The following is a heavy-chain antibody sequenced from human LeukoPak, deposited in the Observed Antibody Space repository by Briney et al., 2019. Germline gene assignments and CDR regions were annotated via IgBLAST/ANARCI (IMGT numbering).Heavy chain of an antibody. CDR2: IYYSGST. D-gene: IGHD3-10*01. J-gene: IGHJ4*02. CDR3: AREHYGSGSYTY. V-gene: IGHV4-39*07. Sequence: SETLSRTCTVSGGSISSSSHYWGWIRQPPGKGLEWIGSIYYSGSTYYNPSLKSRVTISVDTSKNQFSLKLSSVTAADTAVYYCAREHYGSGSYTYWGQGTLVTVSS. CDR1: GGSISSSSHY.